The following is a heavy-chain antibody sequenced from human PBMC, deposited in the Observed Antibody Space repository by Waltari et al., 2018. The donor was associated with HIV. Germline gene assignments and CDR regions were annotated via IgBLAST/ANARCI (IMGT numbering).Heavy chain of an antibody. CDR2: IRSKAYGGTT. CDR3: TRDLKGEDSGYDWADY. J-gene: IGHJ4*02. Sequence: GLEWVGFIRSKAYGGTTEYAASVKGRFTISRDDSKSIAYLQMNSLKTEDTAVYYCTRDLKGEDSGYDWADYWGQGTLVTVSS. V-gene: IGHV3-49*02. D-gene: IGHD5-12*01.